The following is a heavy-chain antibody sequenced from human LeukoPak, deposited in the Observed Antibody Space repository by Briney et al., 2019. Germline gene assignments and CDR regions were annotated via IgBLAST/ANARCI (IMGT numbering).Heavy chain of an antibody. D-gene: IGHD4-17*01. CDR1: GGSISSYY. J-gene: IGHJ3*02. V-gene: IGHV4-4*07. CDR3: AREGTTATGPPDDAFDI. CDR2: IYTSGST. Sequence: PSETLSLTCTVSGGSISSYYWSWIRQRAGKGLEWIGRIYTSGSTNYNPSLKSRVTMSVDTSKNQFSLKLSSVTAADTAVYYCAREGTTATGPPDDAFDIWGQGTMVTVSS.